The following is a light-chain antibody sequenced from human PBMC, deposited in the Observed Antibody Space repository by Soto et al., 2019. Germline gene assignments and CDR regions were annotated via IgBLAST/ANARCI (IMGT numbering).Light chain of an antibody. CDR3: QQLNSYPLT. V-gene: IGKV1-9*01. J-gene: IGKJ4*01. Sequence: IQLTQFPSSLSASVGDRITITCRASQGIGSDLAWYQQKPGKAPKLLIFEASTLHGGVPSRFSGSGSGTDFTLTISSLQPEDFATYYCQQLNSYPLTFGGGTKVEIK. CDR2: EAS. CDR1: QGIGSD.